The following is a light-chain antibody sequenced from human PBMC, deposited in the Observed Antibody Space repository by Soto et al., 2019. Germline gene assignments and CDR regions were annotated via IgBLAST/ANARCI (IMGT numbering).Light chain of an antibody. Sequence: ALTQPASVSGSPGQSITISCTGTSSDVGGYDYVSWYQQHPGTAPRLIIFEVTNRPSGVSNRFSGSKSGNTASLTISGLQAEDEADYYCTSYTSSSTQVFGTGTKVTVL. J-gene: IGLJ1*01. CDR2: EVT. V-gene: IGLV2-14*01. CDR1: SSDVGGYDY. CDR3: TSYTSSSTQV.